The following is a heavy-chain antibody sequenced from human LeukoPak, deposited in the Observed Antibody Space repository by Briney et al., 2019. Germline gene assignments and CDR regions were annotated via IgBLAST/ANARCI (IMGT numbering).Heavy chain of an antibody. J-gene: IGHJ4*02. D-gene: IGHD1-26*01. V-gene: IGHV4-31*03. Sequence: SQTLSLTCTVSGGSISSVNYYWSWIRQHPGKGLEWIGYIYYSGSTYYNPSLKSRVTISVDTSKNQFSLRLSSVTAADTAVYFCARHGASGSYLYYFDYWGQGTLVTVSS. CDR1: GGSISSVNYY. CDR2: IYYSGST. CDR3: ARHGASGSYLYYFDY.